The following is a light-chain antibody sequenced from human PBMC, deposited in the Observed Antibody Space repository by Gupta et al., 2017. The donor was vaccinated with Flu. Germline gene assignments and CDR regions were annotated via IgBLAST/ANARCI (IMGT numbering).Light chain of an antibody. Sequence: QRVRITCQGDSLGSYYASWYRQKPGQAPVLVLYGKNNRHSGIPDRFSSSSSGNTGSLTITGAQAEDEADYYCNTRDTSGNHPVIFGGGTKLTVL. CDR2: GKN. J-gene: IGLJ2*01. V-gene: IGLV3-19*01. CDR1: SLGSYY. CDR3: NTRDTSGNHPVI.